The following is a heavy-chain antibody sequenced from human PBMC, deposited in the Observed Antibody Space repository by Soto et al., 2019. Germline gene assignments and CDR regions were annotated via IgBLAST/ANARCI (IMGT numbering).Heavy chain of an antibody. Sequence: ASVKVSCKASGYTFTSYGISWVRQAPGQGLEWMGWISAYNGNTNYAQKLQGRVTMTTDTSTSTAYMELRSLRSDDTAVYYCARDLITTVTRYYYYGMDVWGQGTTVTVSS. CDR3: ARDLITTVTRYYYYGMDV. CDR2: ISAYNGNT. D-gene: IGHD4-4*01. J-gene: IGHJ6*02. CDR1: GYTFTSYG. V-gene: IGHV1-18*01.